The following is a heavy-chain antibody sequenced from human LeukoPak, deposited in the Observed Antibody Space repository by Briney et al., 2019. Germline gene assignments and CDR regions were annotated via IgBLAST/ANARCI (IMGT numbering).Heavy chain of an antibody. CDR2: INPNSGGT. J-gene: IGHJ4*02. CDR1: GHTFTGYY. Sequence: GASVKVSCKASGHTFTGYYMHWVRQAPGQGLEWMGWINPNSGGTNSAQKFQGRVTMTRDTSISTAYMELSRLRSDDTAVYYCAREGGGYNYAFRYWGQGTLVTVSS. V-gene: IGHV1-2*02. D-gene: IGHD5-18*01. CDR3: AREGGGYNYAFRY.